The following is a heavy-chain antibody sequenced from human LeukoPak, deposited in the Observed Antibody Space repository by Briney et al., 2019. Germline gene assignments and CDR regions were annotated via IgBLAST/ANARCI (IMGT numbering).Heavy chain of an antibody. D-gene: IGHD6-19*01. CDR1: GFTFSSYA. V-gene: IGHV3-30-3*01. CDR3: ARAPIAVAGEFDY. Sequence: GGSLRLSCAASGFTFSSYAMHWVRQAPGKGLEWVAVISYDGSNKYYADSVKGRFTISRDNSKNTLYLQMNSLRVEDTAVYYCARAPIAVAGEFDYWGQGTLVTVSS. J-gene: IGHJ4*02. CDR2: ISYDGSNK.